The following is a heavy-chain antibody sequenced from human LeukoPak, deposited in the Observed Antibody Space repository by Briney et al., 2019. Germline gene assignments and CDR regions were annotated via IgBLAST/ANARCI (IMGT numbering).Heavy chain of an antibody. CDR3: ARGVGAAAGFPPFDY. J-gene: IGHJ4*02. CDR1: GGSFSGYY. CDR2: IKHSGST. D-gene: IGHD6-13*01. Sequence: TSVTLSLTCAVYGGSFSGYYWSWIRQPPGRGREGIGEIKHSGSTNYNPSLKGRVTISVDTSKNPFYLKLSSVTAADTAVYYCARGVGAAAGFPPFDYWGQGTLVTVSS. V-gene: IGHV4-34*01.